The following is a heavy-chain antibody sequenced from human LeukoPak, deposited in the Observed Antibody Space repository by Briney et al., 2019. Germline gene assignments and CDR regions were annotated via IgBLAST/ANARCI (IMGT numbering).Heavy chain of an antibody. J-gene: IGHJ1*01. V-gene: IGHV1-2*02. D-gene: IGHD6-13*01. CDR2: INPNSGGT. Sequence: ASVKVSCKASGYTFTGYYMHWVRQAPGQGLEWMGWINPNSGGTNYAQKFQGRVTMTRDTSISTAYMELSRLRSDDTAVYYCARSYSSSLEYFQHWGQGTLVTVSS. CDR1: GYTFTGYY. CDR3: ARSYSSSLEYFQH.